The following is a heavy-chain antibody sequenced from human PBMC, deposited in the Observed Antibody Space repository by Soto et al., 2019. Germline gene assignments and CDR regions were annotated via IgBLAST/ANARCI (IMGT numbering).Heavy chain of an antibody. CDR1: GGSISGSYYY. CDR3: ASLPNCSGGSCPLYYFDY. D-gene: IGHD2-15*01. V-gene: IGHV4-39*01. CDR2: VFYTGFT. Sequence: SETLSLTCAVSGGSISGSYYYWAWLRQSPGKGPEWIGSVFYTGFTSYNPSLKSRVTISIDTSKNEFSLKLSSVTAADTAVYYCASLPNCSGGSCPLYYFDYWGQGTRVTVSS. J-gene: IGHJ4*02.